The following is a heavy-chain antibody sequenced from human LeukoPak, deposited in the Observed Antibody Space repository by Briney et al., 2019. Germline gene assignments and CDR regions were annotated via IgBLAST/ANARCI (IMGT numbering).Heavy chain of an antibody. CDR1: GFTFSSYS. Sequence: GGSLRRSCAASGFTFSSYSMNWVRQAPGKGLEGFSSISSSSSYIYYADSVKGRFTISRDNAKNSLYLQMNSLRDEDTAVYYCARVGYCSSTSCYLRISDAFDIWGQGTMVTVSS. CDR3: ARVGYCSSTSCYLRISDAFDI. J-gene: IGHJ3*02. CDR2: ISSSSSYI. D-gene: IGHD2-2*01. V-gene: IGHV3-21*01.